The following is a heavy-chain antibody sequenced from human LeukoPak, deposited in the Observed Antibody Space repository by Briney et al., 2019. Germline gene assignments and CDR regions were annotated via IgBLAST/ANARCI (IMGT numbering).Heavy chain of an antibody. CDR3: VRDYYDSSGYVDAFDI. V-gene: IGHV4-38-2*02. D-gene: IGHD3-22*01. CDR2: IYHSGST. CDR1: GYSISSGYY. J-gene: IGHJ3*02. Sequence: SETLSPTCTVSGYSISSGYYWGWIRQPPGKGLEWIGSIYHSGSTYYNPSLKSRVTISVDTSKNQFSLKLSSVTAADTAVYYCVRDYYDSSGYVDAFDIWGQGTMVTVSS.